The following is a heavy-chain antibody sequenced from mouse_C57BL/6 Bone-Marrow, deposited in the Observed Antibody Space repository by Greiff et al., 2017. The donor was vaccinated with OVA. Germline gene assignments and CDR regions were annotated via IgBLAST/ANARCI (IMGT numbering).Heavy chain of an antibody. D-gene: IGHD2-2*01. CDR2: ISTGGGST. CDR3: ARGMVTNAY. J-gene: IGHJ3*01. V-gene: IGHV5-12*01. CDR1: GFTFSDYY. Sequence: EVMLVESGGGLVQPGGSLKLSCAASGFTFSDYYMYWVRQTPEKRLEWVAYISTGGGSTYYPDTVKGRYTISRDNAKNTLYLQMSRLKSEDTAMDYCARGMVTNAYWGQGTLVTVSA.